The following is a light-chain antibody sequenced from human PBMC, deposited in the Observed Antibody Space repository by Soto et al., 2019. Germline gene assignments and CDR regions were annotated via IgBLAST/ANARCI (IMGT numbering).Light chain of an antibody. CDR2: GDN. V-gene: IGLV1-40*01. CDR1: TSNIGAPYD. J-gene: IGLJ1*01. CDR3: QSYDISLHNYV. Sequence: QSALTQPPSVSGSPGQRVSISCTGITSNIGAPYDVHWYQHLPGTAPKLLIYGDNNRPSGVPDRFSGSKSGTSASLAITRLQAEDEADYYCQSYDISLHNYVFGTGTKVTVL.